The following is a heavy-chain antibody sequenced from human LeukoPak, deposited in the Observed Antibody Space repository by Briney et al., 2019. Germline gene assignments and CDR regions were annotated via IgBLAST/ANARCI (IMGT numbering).Heavy chain of an antibody. V-gene: IGHV3-48*01. J-gene: IGHJ4*02. CDR1: GFTLSSYT. Sequence: GGSLRLSCAASGFTLSSYTMNWVRQAPGKGLEWLSFITLGGTTYYADSVKGRFTISRDNSKNTLYLQMDSLRAEDTAVYYCARDSHPYLNSLTGSPDYWGQGTLVTVSS. CDR2: ITLGGTT. D-gene: IGHD3-9*01. CDR3: ARDSHPYLNSLTGSPDY.